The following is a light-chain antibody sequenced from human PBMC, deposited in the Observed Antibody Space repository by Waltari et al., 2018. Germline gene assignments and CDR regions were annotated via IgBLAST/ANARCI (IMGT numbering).Light chain of an antibody. Sequence: DIQMTQSPSTLSASGGDRVTITCRASQSISASLAWYQLKAGKAPKLLIYDASSLESGVPPRFSGSGSGTEFTLTITSLQPEDFATYYCQQYKSYSTFGGGTKVEIK. J-gene: IGKJ4*01. CDR2: DAS. V-gene: IGKV1-5*01. CDR1: QSISAS. CDR3: QQYKSYST.